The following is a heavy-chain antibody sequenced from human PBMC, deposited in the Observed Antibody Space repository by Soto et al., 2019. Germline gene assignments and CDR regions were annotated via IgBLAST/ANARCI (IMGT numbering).Heavy chain of an antibody. Sequence: PGESLKISCKGSGYSFTSYWIGWVRQMPGKGLERMGIIYPGDSDTRYSPSFQGQVTISADKSISTAYLQWSSLKASDTAMYYCARLARYDFWSGYHLDAFDIWGQGTMVTVSS. CDR1: GYSFTSYW. CDR2: IYPGDSDT. CDR3: ARLARYDFWSGYHLDAFDI. V-gene: IGHV5-51*01. D-gene: IGHD3-3*01. J-gene: IGHJ3*02.